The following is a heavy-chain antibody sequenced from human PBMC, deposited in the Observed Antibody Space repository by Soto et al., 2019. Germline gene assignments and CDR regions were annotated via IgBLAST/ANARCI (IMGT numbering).Heavy chain of an antibody. Sequence: QVQLVQSGAEVKKPGSSVKGSCKASGDTFRNYAFTWVRQAPGQGLEWMGTIIPLFSTRYAQKFQGRVTMTADESTSTVYMDLSSLKSDDTAVYYCARDPGIAVVGRGTSFEHWGQGTLVTVSS. D-gene: IGHD6-19*01. CDR3: ARDPGIAVVGRGTSFEH. CDR2: IIPLFST. CDR1: GDTFRNYA. V-gene: IGHV1-69*18. J-gene: IGHJ4*02.